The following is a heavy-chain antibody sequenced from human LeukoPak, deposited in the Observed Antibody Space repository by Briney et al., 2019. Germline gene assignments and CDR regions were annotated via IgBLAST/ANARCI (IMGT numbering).Heavy chain of an antibody. CDR1: GFTFSNYF. V-gene: IGHV3-74*01. Sequence: GGSLRLSXTASGFTFSNYFMHWVRQVPGEGPVWVSRITGDGSSTSYADSVKGRFTISRDNAKNTLYLQMNSLRAEDTALYYCVRLYAYWGQGTLVTVSS. CDR3: VRLYAY. CDR2: ITGDGSST. J-gene: IGHJ4*02. D-gene: IGHD2/OR15-2a*01.